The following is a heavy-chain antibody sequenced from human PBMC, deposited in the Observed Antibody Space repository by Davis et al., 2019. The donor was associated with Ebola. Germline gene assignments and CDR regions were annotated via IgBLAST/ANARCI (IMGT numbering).Heavy chain of an antibody. CDR2: IRTKANNYAT. CDR1: GFTFSDSS. Sequence: GESLKISCAASGFTFSDSSMHWVRQASGKGLEWVGRIRTKANNYATAYAASVKGRFTISRDDSKNSLYLQMNSLRTEDTALYYCARSCSSTNCYPDYWGQGTLVTVSS. V-gene: IGHV3-73*01. D-gene: IGHD2-2*01. J-gene: IGHJ4*02. CDR3: ARSCSSTNCYPDY.